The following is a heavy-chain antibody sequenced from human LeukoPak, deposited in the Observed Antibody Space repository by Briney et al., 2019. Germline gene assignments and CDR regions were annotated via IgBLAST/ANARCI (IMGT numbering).Heavy chain of an antibody. V-gene: IGHV3-21*01. J-gene: IGHJ4*02. Sequence: GGSLRLSCAASGFTFSSYSMNWVRQAPGKGLEWVSSISSSSSYIYYADSVKGRFTISRDNAKNSLYLQMNSLRAEDTAVYYCASSFHVDILTGYHKGGGGDYFDYWGQGTLVTVSS. CDR1: GFTFSSYS. CDR3: ASSFHVDILTGYHKGGGGDYFDY. D-gene: IGHD3-9*01. CDR2: ISSSSSYI.